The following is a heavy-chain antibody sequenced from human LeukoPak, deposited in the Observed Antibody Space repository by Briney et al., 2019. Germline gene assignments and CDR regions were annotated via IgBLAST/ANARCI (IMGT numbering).Heavy chain of an antibody. Sequence: GGSLSLSCAASGFSFGDYSMGWVRQAPGKGLECISYIDGSGGTIYYAGSMKGRFTISRDNAKNSLYLQMSSPRVEDSAVYYCVRLGGGSYFDNWGQGTLVTVSS. CDR3: VRLGGGSYFDN. J-gene: IGHJ4*02. CDR1: GFSFGDYS. CDR2: IDGSGGTI. D-gene: IGHD1-26*01. V-gene: IGHV3-11*01.